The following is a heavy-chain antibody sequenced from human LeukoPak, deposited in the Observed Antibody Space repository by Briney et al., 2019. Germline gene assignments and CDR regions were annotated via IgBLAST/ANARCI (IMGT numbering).Heavy chain of an antibody. CDR1: GGTFSSYA. Sequence: ASVKVSCKASGGTFSSYAISWVRQAPGQGLEWMGRIIPIFGTANYAQKFQGRVTITTDEPTSTAYMELSSLRSEDTAVYYCARDLVYYDSSGYYLGWPFDYWGQGTLVTVSS. J-gene: IGHJ4*02. D-gene: IGHD3-22*01. CDR3: ARDLVYYDSSGYYLGWPFDY. V-gene: IGHV1-69*05. CDR2: IIPIFGTA.